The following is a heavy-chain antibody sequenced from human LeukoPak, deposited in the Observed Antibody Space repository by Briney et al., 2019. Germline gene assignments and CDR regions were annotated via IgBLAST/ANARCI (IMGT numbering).Heavy chain of an antibody. V-gene: IGHV4-34*01. Sequence: SETLSLTCAVSGGSLSGFYWSWIRQPPGKGLGWIGDFNHSGSTNYNPALKSRVTISVDTSKNQFSLKLSSVTAADTAVYFCARAPLTYYDASGSYYSNCGQGTLVTVSS. CDR2: FNHSGST. J-gene: IGHJ4*02. CDR1: GGSLSGFY. D-gene: IGHD3-10*01. CDR3: ARAPLTYYDASGSYYSN.